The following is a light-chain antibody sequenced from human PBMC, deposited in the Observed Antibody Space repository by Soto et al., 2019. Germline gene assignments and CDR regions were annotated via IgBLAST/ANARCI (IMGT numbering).Light chain of an antibody. CDR3: SSFTRTNTLV. CDR1: SSDVGDYHY. CDR2: GVS. V-gene: IGLV2-14*01. J-gene: IGLJ2*01. Sequence: QSALTQPASVSGSPGQSITISCTGTSSDVGDYHYVSWYQQHPAKAPKLIIYGVSNRPSGISNRFSGSKSANTASLTISGLQAEDEADYYSSSFTRTNTLVFGGGTKLTVL.